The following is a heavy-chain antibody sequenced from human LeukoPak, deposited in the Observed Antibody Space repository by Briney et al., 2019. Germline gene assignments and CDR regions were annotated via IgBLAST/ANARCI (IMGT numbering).Heavy chain of an antibody. CDR1: GFTFSAYA. J-gene: IGHJ3*02. V-gene: IGHV3-23*05. Sequence: PGGSLRLSCEASGFTFSAYAMTWVRQAPGKGLEWVSSIGSDNKPHYSESVKGRFAISRDNSKNMLFLQLNSLRAEDTALYYCARRTNSSGAFDIWGQGTMVTVSS. D-gene: IGHD6-25*01. CDR3: ARRTNSSGAFDI. CDR2: IGSDNKP.